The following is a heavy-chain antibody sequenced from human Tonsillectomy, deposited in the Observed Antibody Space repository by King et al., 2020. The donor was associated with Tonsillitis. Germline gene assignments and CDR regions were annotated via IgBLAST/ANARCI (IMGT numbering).Heavy chain of an antibody. CDR2: TRNKANSYTT. Sequence: VQLVESGGGLVQPGGSLRLSCAASGFTFSDHYMDWVRQAPGKGLEWVGRTRNKANSYTTEYAASVKGRFTISRDDSKNSMYLQMNSLKTEDTSVYYCATRLIGEPVDAFDIWGQGTMVTVAS. D-gene: IGHD1-26*01. V-gene: IGHV3-72*01. CDR1: GFTFSDHY. CDR3: ATRLIGEPVDAFDI. J-gene: IGHJ3*02.